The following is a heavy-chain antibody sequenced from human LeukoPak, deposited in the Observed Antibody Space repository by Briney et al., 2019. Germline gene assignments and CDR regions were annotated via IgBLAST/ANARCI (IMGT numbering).Heavy chain of an antibody. CDR1: GYTLTELS. V-gene: IGHV1-8*01. Sequence: ASVKVSCKVSGYTLTELSMHWVRQATGQGLEWMGWMNPNSGNTDYAQKFQGRVTMTRNTSISTAYMELSSLRSEDTAVYYCASATPSYFDYWGQGTLVTVSS. CDR2: MNPNSGNT. CDR3: ASATPSYFDY. J-gene: IGHJ4*02.